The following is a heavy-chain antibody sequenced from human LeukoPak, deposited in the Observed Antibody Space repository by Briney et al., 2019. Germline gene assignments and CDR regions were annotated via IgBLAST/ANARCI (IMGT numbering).Heavy chain of an antibody. Sequence: GGSLRLSCVASGFTVSSNYMSWVRQAPGKGLEWVSVIYSGGSTYYADSVKGRFTISRDNSKNTLYLQMNSLRAEDTAVYYCARALQGAHYYYGMDVWGQGTTVTVSS. CDR1: GFTVSSNY. D-gene: IGHD1-26*01. V-gene: IGHV3-66*01. CDR2: IYSGGST. CDR3: ARALQGAHYYYGMDV. J-gene: IGHJ6*02.